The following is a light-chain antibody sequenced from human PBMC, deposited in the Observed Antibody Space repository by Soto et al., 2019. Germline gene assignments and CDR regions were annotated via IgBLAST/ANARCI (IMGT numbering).Light chain of an antibody. Sequence: QAVVTQPPSVSGAPGQRVTISCTGSSSNLGSGFDVQWYQQLPGTAPRILIYGNINRPSGVPDRFSGSKSGTSASLAITGLQAEDEADYFCHSYDSSLSAVVFGGGTKLTVL. CDR3: HSYDSSLSAVV. CDR1: SSNLGSGFD. CDR2: GNI. J-gene: IGLJ2*01. V-gene: IGLV1-40*01.